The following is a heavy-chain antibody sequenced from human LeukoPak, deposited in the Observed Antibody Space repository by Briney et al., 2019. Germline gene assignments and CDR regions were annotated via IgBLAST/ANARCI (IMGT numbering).Heavy chain of an antibody. D-gene: IGHD1-26*01. CDR1: GYTFTGYY. CDR2: INPNSGGT. CDR3: ARDVRVGATLSHYYYYMDV. J-gene: IGHJ6*03. V-gene: IGHV1-2*02. Sequence: ASVKVSCKAPGYTFTGYYMHWVRQAPGQGLEWMGWINPNSGGTNYAQKFQGRVTMTRDTSISTAYMELSRLRSDDTAVYYCARDVRVGATLSHYYYYMDVWGKGTTVTVSS.